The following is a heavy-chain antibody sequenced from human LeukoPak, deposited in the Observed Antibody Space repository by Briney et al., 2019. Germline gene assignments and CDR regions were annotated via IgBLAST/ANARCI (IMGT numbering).Heavy chain of an antibody. V-gene: IGHV4-39*01. Sequence: PSETLSLTCIVSGDSISSSPYYWGWIRQPLGKGLEWIGNIYYSGSTYYNPSLKSRVTISVDTSKNQFSLRLSSVTAADTAVYYCARHDYGASQANWFDPWGQGTLVTASS. CDR3: ARHDYGASQANWFDP. J-gene: IGHJ5*02. CDR1: GDSISSSPYY. D-gene: IGHD4-17*01. CDR2: IYYSGST.